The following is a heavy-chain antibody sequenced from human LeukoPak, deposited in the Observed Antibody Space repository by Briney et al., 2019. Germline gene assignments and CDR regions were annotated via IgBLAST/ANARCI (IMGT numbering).Heavy chain of an antibody. Sequence: SETLSLTCTVSAASITNHYWNWIRQPPGKGLERIGYINYSWSSNYNPYLKSRVTMSVDTSKNQFSLKLSSVTAADTAVYYCVRGSTGAFDPWGQGTLVTVSS. CDR2: INYSWSS. CDR3: VRGSTGAFDP. CDR1: AASITNHY. D-gene: IGHD1-1*01. J-gene: IGHJ5*02. V-gene: IGHV4-59*11.